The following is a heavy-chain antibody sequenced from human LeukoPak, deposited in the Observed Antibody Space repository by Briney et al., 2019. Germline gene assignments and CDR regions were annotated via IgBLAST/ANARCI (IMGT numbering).Heavy chain of an antibody. CDR1: GGTFSSYA. CDR2: IIPIFGTA. D-gene: IGHD6-6*01. CDR3: VLHASSDVDPFDY. V-gene: IGHV1-69*13. J-gene: IGHJ4*02. Sequence: SVKVSSKASGGTFSSYAISWVRQAPGQGLEWMGGIIPIFGTANYAQKFQGRVTITADESTSTAYMELSSLRSEDTAVYYCVLHASSDVDPFDYWGQGTLVTVSS.